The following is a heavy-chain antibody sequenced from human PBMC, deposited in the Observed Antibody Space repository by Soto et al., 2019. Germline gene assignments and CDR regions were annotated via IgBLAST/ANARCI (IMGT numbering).Heavy chain of an antibody. V-gene: IGHV3-15*01. J-gene: IGHJ4*02. CDR2: IKTKTNGATT. Sequence: QLLESGGGLVKPGGSLRLSCTASGFSFSNAWMSWVHQAPGKGLEWVGRIKTKTNGATTDYAAPVQGRFSISRDDSKNTLFLQMDSLQTEDTAVYYCTTTSIGLYFDHWGQGTLVTVSS. D-gene: IGHD3-3*01. CDR3: TTTSIGLYFDH. CDR1: GFSFSNAW.